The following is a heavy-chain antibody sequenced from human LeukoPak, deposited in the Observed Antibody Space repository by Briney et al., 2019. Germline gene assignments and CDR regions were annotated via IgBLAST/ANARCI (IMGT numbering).Heavy chain of an antibody. CDR3: ARDALEYSSSSGDL. CDR1: GGSISSGGYY. CDR2: IYYSGST. D-gene: IGHD6-6*01. J-gene: IGHJ2*01. Sequence: SQTLSLTCTVSGGSISSGGYYWSWIRQPPGRGLEWIGYIYYSGSTNYNPSLKSRVTISVDTSKNQFSLKLSSVTAADTAVYYCARDALEYSSSSGDLWGRGTLVTVSS. V-gene: IGHV4-61*08.